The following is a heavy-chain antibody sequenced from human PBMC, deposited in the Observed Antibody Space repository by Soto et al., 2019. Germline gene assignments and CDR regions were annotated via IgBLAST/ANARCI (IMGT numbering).Heavy chain of an antibody. Sequence: QVQLVQSGAEVKKPGASVKVSCKASGYTFTSYGISWVRQAPGQGLEWMGWISAYNGNTNYAQKLQGRVTMTTDTTTSTAYMELRSLRSDDTAVYYCASLGYCSSTSCSYYYYYGMDVWGQGTTVTVSS. J-gene: IGHJ6*02. CDR1: GYTFTSYG. CDR2: ISAYNGNT. D-gene: IGHD2-2*01. CDR3: ASLGYCSSTSCSYYYYYGMDV. V-gene: IGHV1-18*04.